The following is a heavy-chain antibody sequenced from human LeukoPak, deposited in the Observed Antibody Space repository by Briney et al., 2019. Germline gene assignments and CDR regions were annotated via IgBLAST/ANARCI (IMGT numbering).Heavy chain of an antibody. D-gene: IGHD1-26*01. J-gene: IGHJ4*02. Sequence: PGGSLRLSCAASGFTFSSYGIHWVRQAPGKGLEWVALISYDGSNKYYADSVKGRFTISRDNSKNTLYLQMNSLRAEDTAVYYCAKSGGIVGATTVYWGQGTLVTVSS. CDR3: AKSGGIVGATTVY. CDR2: ISYDGSNK. CDR1: GFTFSSYG. V-gene: IGHV3-30*18.